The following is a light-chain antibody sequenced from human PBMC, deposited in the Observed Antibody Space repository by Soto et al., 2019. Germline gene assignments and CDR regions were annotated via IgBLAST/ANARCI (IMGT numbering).Light chain of an antibody. CDR1: QSISSW. V-gene: IGKV1-5*03. CDR2: KAS. Sequence: DIQMTQSPSTLSASVGDRVTITCRPSQSISSWLAWYQQKPGKAPNLRIYKASSLQSGVPSRFSGSGSGTEFTLTINSLQPDDFATYYCQQYNRFPFTFGQGTKLEIK. J-gene: IGKJ2*01. CDR3: QQYNRFPFT.